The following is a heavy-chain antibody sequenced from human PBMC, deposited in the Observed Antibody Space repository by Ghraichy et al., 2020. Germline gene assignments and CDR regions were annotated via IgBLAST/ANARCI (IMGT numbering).Heavy chain of an antibody. CDR3: ARDRFSIYSGYDHFDY. V-gene: IGHV3-48*02. Sequence: GESLRLSCAASGFTFSSYSMNWVRQAPGKGLEWISYISSSSSTIYYADSVKGRFTISRDNAKNSLYLQMNSLRDEDTAVYYCARDRFSIYSGYDHFDYWGQGTLVTVSS. D-gene: IGHD5-12*01. CDR2: ISSSSSTI. CDR1: GFTFSSYS. J-gene: IGHJ4*02.